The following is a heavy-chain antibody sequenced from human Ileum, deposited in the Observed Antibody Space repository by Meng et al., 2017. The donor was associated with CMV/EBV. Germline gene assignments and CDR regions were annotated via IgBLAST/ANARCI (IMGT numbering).Heavy chain of an antibody. D-gene: IGHD3-22*01. CDR2: TYYRSKWYN. V-gene: IGHV6-1*01. J-gene: IGHJ4*02. CDR3: TRAYYYDSSGYYDY. Sequence: QVRLQQSGPGLVKPSQTLSLTCAISGDSVSSNSVTWNWIRQSPSRGLEWLGRTYYRSKWYNDYAVSVKSRITINPDTSKNQFSLQLNSMTPEDTAVYYCTRAYYYDSSGYYDYWGQGTLVTVSS. CDR1: GDSVSSNSVT.